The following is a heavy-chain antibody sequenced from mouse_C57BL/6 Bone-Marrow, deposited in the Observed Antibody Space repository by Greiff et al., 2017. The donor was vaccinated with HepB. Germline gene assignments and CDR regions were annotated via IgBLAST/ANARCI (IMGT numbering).Heavy chain of an antibody. CDR3: AITTVVATDY. CDR2: ISYDGSN. D-gene: IGHD1-1*01. J-gene: IGHJ4*01. Sequence: EVQVVESGPGLVKPSQSLSLTCSVTGYSITSGYYWNWIRQFPGNKLEWMGYISYDGSNNYNPSLKNRISITRDTSKNQFFLKVNSVTTEDTATYYCAITTVVATDYWGQGTSVTVSS. CDR1: GYSITSGYY. V-gene: IGHV3-6*01.